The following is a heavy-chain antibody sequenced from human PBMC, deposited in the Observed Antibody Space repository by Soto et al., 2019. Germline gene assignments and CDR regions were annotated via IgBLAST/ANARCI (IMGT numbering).Heavy chain of an antibody. CDR3: ASHHYGASSGAYYYYGMDV. V-gene: IGHV5-51*01. J-gene: IGHJ6*02. CDR2: IYPGDSDT. Sequence: PGESLKISCKGSGYSFTSYWIGWVRQMPGKGLEWMGIIYPGDSDTRYSPSFQGQVNISADKSISTAYLQWSSLKASDTAMYYCASHHYGASSGAYYYYGMDVWGQGTTVTVSS. CDR1: GYSFTSYW. D-gene: IGHD4-17*01.